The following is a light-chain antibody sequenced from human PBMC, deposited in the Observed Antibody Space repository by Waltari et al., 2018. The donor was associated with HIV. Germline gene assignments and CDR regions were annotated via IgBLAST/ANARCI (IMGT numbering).Light chain of an antibody. V-gene: IGKV4-1*01. J-gene: IGKJ3*01. Sequence: DIVMTQYPDALAVSLGERATINCKSSQSVFFSSNNKNFLAWYQQKPGQAPKLLISLASTRESGVPARFSGSGSGTDFTLTISSLQPEDVAAYFCQHYYTVPLTFGPGTKVEIK. CDR2: LAS. CDR3: QHYYTVPLT. CDR1: QSVFFSSNNKNF.